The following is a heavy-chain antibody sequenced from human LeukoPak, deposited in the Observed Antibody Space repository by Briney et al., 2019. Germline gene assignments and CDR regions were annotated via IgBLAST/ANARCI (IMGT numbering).Heavy chain of an antibody. Sequence: SVKVSCKASGGTFSSYAISWVRQAPGQGLEWMGGIIPIFGTANYAQKFQGRVTITADESTSTAYMELSGLRSEDTAVYYCARRLGIVGAAGPNWFDPWGQGTLVTVSS. J-gene: IGHJ5*02. CDR2: IIPIFGTA. D-gene: IGHD1-26*01. CDR3: ARRLGIVGAAGPNWFDP. CDR1: GGTFSSYA. V-gene: IGHV1-69*13.